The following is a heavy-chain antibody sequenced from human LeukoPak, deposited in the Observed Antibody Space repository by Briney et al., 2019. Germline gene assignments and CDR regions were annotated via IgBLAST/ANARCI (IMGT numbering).Heavy chain of an antibody. CDR2: ISTSSSYI. CDR3: AKPPRGSGEDY. D-gene: IGHD3-10*01. CDR1: GFTFSSYS. V-gene: IGHV3-21*01. J-gene: IGHJ4*02. Sequence: GGSLRLSCAASGFTFSSYSMNWVRQAPGKGLEWVSSISTSSSYIYYADSVKGRFTISRDNAKNSLYLQMDSLRAEDTAVYYCAKPPRGSGEDYWGQGTLVTVSS.